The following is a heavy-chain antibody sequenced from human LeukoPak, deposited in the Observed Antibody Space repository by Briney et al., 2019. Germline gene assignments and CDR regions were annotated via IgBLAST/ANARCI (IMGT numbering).Heavy chain of an antibody. J-gene: IGHJ4*02. Sequence: GGSLRLSCAASGFSLSDSYMSWIRHVPGKGLEWVSYISGSGVTLYYADSVKGRFIISRDNAKNSVYLQMHGLGAADTALYFCARGEKMADYWGQGTLVTVSS. CDR3: ARGEKMADY. D-gene: IGHD5-24*01. CDR2: ISGSGVTL. CDR1: GFSLSDSY. V-gene: IGHV3-11*01.